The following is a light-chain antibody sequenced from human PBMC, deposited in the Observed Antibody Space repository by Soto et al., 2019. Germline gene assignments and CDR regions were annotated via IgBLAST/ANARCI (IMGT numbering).Light chain of an antibody. CDR2: DVS. V-gene: IGLV2-14*03. CDR3: SSYTSTSTPLYV. CDR1: SSDVGAYDY. J-gene: IGLJ1*01. Sequence: QSVLTQPASVSGSPGQSIAISCPGTSSDVGAYDYVSWYQQHPGKAPKLMIYDVSNRPSGVSSRFSGSKSGNTASLTISGLQAEDEADYYCSSYTSTSTPLYVFGTGTKVTVL.